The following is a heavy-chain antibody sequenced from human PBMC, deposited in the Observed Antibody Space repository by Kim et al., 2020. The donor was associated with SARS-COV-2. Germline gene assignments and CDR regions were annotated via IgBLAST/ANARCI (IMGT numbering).Heavy chain of an antibody. V-gene: IGHV1-8*01. J-gene: IGHJ4*02. D-gene: IGHD3-3*01. CDR3: ARGPVWTGYYYYFDY. Sequence: CQGRVTMTRNTSISTAYMELSSLRSEDTAMYYCARGPVWTGYYYYFDYWGQGTLVTVSS.